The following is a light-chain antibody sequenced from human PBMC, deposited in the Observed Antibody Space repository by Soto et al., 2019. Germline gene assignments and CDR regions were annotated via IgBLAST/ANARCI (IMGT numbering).Light chain of an antibody. CDR3: QHYNSYSEA. Sequence: DIQMTQSPSILSASVGDRVTITCRASQSISSWLAWYQQKPGKDPKLLIYKASGLESGVPSRFSGSGSGTEFTLTISSLQPDDFATYYCQHYNSYSEAFGQGTKVDIK. V-gene: IGKV1-5*03. CDR2: KAS. CDR1: QSISSW. J-gene: IGKJ1*01.